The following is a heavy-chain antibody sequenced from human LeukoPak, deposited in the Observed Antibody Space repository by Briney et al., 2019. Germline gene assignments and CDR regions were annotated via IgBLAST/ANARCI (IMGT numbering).Heavy chain of an antibody. V-gene: IGHV3-21*01. J-gene: IGHJ6*02. CDR1: GFIFSSYS. Sequence: GGSLRLSCVASGFIFSSYSMNWVRQAPGKGLEWVSSISSTSSYIYFADSVKGRFTISRDNGKDVVSLQMNSLRAEDTAVYYCARGVYWQQEHYGMDVWGQGTTVTVSS. CDR3: ARGVYWQQEHYGMDV. D-gene: IGHD6-13*01. CDR2: ISSTSSYI.